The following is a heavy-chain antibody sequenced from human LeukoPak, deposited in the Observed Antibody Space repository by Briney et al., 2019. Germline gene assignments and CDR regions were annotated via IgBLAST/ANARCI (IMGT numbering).Heavy chain of an antibody. CDR1: GGSFSGYY. J-gene: IGHJ4*02. Sequence: SETLSLTCAVYGGSFSGYYWSWIRQPPGKGLEWIGEINHSGSTNYNPSLKSRVTISVDTSKNQFSLKLSSVTAADTAVYYCARGPTGYYFDYWGQGTLVTVSS. D-gene: IGHD2-8*02. CDR3: ARGPTGYYFDY. CDR2: INHSGST. V-gene: IGHV4-34*01.